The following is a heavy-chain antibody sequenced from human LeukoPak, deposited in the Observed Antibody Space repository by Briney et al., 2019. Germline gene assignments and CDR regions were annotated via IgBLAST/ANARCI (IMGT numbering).Heavy chain of an antibody. V-gene: IGHV1-69*04. J-gene: IGHJ4*02. Sequence: SVKVSCKASGGTFSSYTISWVRQAPGQGLEWMGRIIPILGIANYAQKFQGRVTITADKSTSTAYTEPSSLRSEDTAVYYCARDVGYCSGGSCSRPVTISRYFDYWGQGTLVTVSS. CDR3: ARDVGYCSGGSCSRPVTISRYFDY. CDR1: GGTFSSYT. D-gene: IGHD2-15*01. CDR2: IIPILGIA.